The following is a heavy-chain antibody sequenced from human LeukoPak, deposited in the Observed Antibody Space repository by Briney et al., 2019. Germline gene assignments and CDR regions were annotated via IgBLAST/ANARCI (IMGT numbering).Heavy chain of an antibody. V-gene: IGHV3-21*01. J-gene: IGHJ4*02. CDR3: VRDAGGGDYFDY. Sequence: PGGSLRLSCAASRFTFSSYTMNWVRQAPGKGLEWVSSISSGSRHIYYADSVKGRFTISRDNAKTSLFLQMNSLIAEDTAVYYWVRDAGGGDYFDYWGQGTLVTVSS. CDR1: RFTFSSYT. CDR2: ISSGSRHI. D-gene: IGHD3-10*01.